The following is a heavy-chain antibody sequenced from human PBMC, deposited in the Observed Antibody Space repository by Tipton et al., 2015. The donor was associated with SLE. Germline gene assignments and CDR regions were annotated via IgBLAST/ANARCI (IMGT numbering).Heavy chain of an antibody. Sequence: TLSLTCAVYGGSFSGYYWSWIRQPPGKGLEWIGEINHSGSTNYNPSLKSRVTISVDTSKNQFSLKLSSVTAADTAVYYCASEGIAGIDYWGQGTLVTVSS. CDR3: ASEGIAGIDY. CDR2: INHSGST. J-gene: IGHJ4*02. CDR1: GGSFSGYY. D-gene: IGHD6-13*01. V-gene: IGHV4-34*01.